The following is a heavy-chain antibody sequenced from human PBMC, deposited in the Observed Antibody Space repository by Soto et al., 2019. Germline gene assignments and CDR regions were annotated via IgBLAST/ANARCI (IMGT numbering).Heavy chain of an antibody. Sequence: PGGSLRLSCAASGFTFSSYAMRWVRQAPGKGLEWVSAISGSGGSTYYADSVKGRFTISRDNSKNTLYLQMNSLRAEDTAVYYCAKEYYSSGWTYYYYGMDVWGQGTTVTVSS. CDR2: ISGSGGST. V-gene: IGHV3-23*01. D-gene: IGHD6-19*01. CDR3: AKEYYSSGWTYYYYGMDV. J-gene: IGHJ6*02. CDR1: GFTFSSYA.